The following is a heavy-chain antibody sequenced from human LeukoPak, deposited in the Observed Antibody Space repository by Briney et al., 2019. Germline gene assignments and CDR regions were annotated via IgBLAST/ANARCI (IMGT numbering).Heavy chain of an antibody. CDR2: IYYSGST. D-gene: IGHD4-17*01. CDR3: ARVGGYGDYDP. Sequence: SETLSLTCTVSGGSISSGDYYWSWIRQPPGKGLEWIGYIYYSGSTYYNPSLKSRVTISVDTSKNQFSLKPSSVTAADTAVYYCARVGGYGDYDPWGQGTLVTVSS. V-gene: IGHV4-30-4*01. CDR1: GGSISSGDYY. J-gene: IGHJ5*02.